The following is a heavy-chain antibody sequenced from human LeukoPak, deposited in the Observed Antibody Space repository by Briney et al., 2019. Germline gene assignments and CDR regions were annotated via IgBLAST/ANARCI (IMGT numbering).Heavy chain of an antibody. D-gene: IGHD1-1*01. Sequence: GGSLRLSCEASGFTFSSYVMSWVRQAPGKGLEWVSAISGSGATTYYADSVKGRFTTSRDNSKNTLYLHMNSLRAEDTAVYYCAKRVSGTTFYWGQGTLVTVSS. CDR1: GFTFSSYV. CDR3: AKRVSGTTFY. V-gene: IGHV3-23*01. CDR2: ISGSGATT. J-gene: IGHJ4*02.